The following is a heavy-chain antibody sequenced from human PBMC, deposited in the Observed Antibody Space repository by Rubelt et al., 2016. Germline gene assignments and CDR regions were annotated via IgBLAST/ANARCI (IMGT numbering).Heavy chain of an antibody. V-gene: IGHV3-30*02. D-gene: IGHD5-24*01. CDR1: GFTFSNYG. J-gene: IGHJ4*02. CDR3: AKDRRDGENFED. CDR2: IRYDGNNK. Sequence: VHLLESGGGLVQPGGSLRLSCGASGFTFSNYGMHWVRQAPGKGLEWVAFIRYDGNNKYYADSVKGRFTISRDNSRNTLSLQMNSLRAEDTAVYYCAKDRRDGENFEDWGQGTLVTVSS.